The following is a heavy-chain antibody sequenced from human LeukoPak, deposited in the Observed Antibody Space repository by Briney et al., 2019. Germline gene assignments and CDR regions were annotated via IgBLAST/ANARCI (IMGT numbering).Heavy chain of an antibody. Sequence: PGGSLRLSCAASGFTFSSYDMHWVRQAPGKGLEYVSAISNNGRSTYYADSVKGRFTISRDNSKNTLYLQMSSLRAEDTAVYYCVKEQWLVRGFDYWGQGTLATVSS. CDR1: GFTFSSYD. CDR2: ISNNGRST. D-gene: IGHD6-19*01. CDR3: VKEQWLVRGFDY. V-gene: IGHV3-64D*06. J-gene: IGHJ4*02.